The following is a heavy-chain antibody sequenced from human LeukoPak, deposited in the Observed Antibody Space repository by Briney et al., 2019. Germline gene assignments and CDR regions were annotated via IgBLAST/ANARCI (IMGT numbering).Heavy chain of an antibody. CDR2: IYYSGST. Sequence: KPSETLSLTCTVSGGSISSYYWSWIRQPPGKGLEWIGYIYYSGSTNYNPSLKSRVTISVDTSKNQFSLKLSSVTAADTAVYYCAREIRVQGFDYWGQGTLVTVSS. CDR1: GGSISSYY. J-gene: IGHJ4*02. CDR3: AREIRVQGFDY. D-gene: IGHD3-10*01. V-gene: IGHV4-59*01.